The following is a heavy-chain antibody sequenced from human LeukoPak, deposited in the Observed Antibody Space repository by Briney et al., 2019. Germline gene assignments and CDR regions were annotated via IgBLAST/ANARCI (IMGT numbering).Heavy chain of an antibody. V-gene: IGHV3-7*01. Sequence: GGSLRLSCAASGFTFSSYWMSWVRQAPGKGLEWVANIKQDGSEKYYVDSVKGRFTISRDNAKNSLYLQMNSLRAEDTAVYYCARDWRATTNYYYYYHMDVWGKGTTVTVSS. CDR2: IKQDGSEK. CDR3: ARDWRATTNYYYYYHMDV. CDR1: GFTFSSYW. J-gene: IGHJ6*03. D-gene: IGHD1-26*01.